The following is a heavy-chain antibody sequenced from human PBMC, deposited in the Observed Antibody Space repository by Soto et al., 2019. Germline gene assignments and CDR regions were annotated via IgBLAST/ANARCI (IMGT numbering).Heavy chain of an antibody. J-gene: IGHJ4*02. D-gene: IGHD2-8*01. CDR1: RFVFSSYA. V-gene: IGHV3-23*01. CDR3: AKDLMVAPGDYFDS. Sequence: EVQLLESGGGLVQPGGSLRLSCVGSRFVFSSYAMNWVRQAPGKGLEWVSGISGGGGSIYYADSVKGRFTISRDNSKSTLYLQMSSLRVEDTAVYYCAKDLMVAPGDYFDSWGQGTLVTVSS. CDR2: ISGGGGSI.